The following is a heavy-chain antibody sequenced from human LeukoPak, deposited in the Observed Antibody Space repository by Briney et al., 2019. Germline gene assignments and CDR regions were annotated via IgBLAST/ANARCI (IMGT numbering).Heavy chain of an antibody. CDR1: GYSFTSYW. V-gene: IGHV5-51*01. J-gene: IGHJ2*01. CDR3: ARREIGPRYCSGGSCYEDYWYFDL. D-gene: IGHD2-15*01. CDR2: IYPGDSDT. Sequence: PGESLKISCKGSGYSFTSYWIGWVRQMPGKGLEWMGIIYPGDSDTRYSPSFQGQVTISADKSISTAYLQWSSLKASDTAMYYCARREIGPRYCSGGSCYEDYWYFDLWGRGTLVTVSS.